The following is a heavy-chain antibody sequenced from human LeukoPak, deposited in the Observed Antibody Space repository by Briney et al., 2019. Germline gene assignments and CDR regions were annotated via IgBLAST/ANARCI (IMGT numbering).Heavy chain of an antibody. D-gene: IGHD3-9*01. CDR1: GYSFTSYW. V-gene: IGHV5-51*01. Sequence: GESLKISCKGSGYSFTSYWIGWVRQIPGKSLEWMGIIYPGDSDTRYSPSFQGQVTISADKSISTAYLQWSSLKASDTAMYYCARTYYDILTGYSPDAFDIWGQGTMVTVSS. J-gene: IGHJ3*02. CDR2: IYPGDSDT. CDR3: ARTYYDILTGYSPDAFDI.